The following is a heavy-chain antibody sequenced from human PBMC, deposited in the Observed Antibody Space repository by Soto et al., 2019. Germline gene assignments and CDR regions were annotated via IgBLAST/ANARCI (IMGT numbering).Heavy chain of an antibody. Sequence: GGSLRLSCTASGFTFGDYAMSWFRQAPGKGLEWVGFIRSKAYGGTTKYAASVKGRFTISRDDSKSIAYLQMNSLKTEDTAVYYCTRDSRDGYNPYYFDYWGQGTLVTVSS. CDR2: IRSKAYGGTT. CDR1: GFTFGDYA. CDR3: TRDSRDGYNPYYFDY. J-gene: IGHJ4*02. D-gene: IGHD5-12*01. V-gene: IGHV3-49*03.